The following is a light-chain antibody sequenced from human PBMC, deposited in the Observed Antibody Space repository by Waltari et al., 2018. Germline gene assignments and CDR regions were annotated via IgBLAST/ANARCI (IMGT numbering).Light chain of an antibody. CDR3: QQRRA. V-gene: IGKV3-11*01. CDR1: QNVGRY. Sequence: VLTQSPATLSLSPGETVTLSCRASQNVGRYLALYQQKAGRAPRLLIYDASSRATGIPVRFSGSGSGTDFTLTITTLESEDFAVYYCQQRRAFGQGTKLEI. J-gene: IGKJ2*01. CDR2: DAS.